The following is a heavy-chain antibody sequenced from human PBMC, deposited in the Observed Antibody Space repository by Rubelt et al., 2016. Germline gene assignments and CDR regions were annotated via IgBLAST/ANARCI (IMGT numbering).Heavy chain of an antibody. Sequence: QVQLQQWGAGLLKPSETLSLTCAVYGGSFSGYYWSWIRQPPGKGLEWIGEINHSGSTNYNPSLKSRVTISVDTSKNQFSLELSSVTAADTAVYYCARVSGWYRAPGQDFDYWGQGTLVTVSS. CDR1: GGSFSGYY. D-gene: IGHD6-19*01. CDR2: INHSGST. J-gene: IGHJ4*02. CDR3: ARVSGWYRAPGQDFDY. V-gene: IGHV4-34*01.